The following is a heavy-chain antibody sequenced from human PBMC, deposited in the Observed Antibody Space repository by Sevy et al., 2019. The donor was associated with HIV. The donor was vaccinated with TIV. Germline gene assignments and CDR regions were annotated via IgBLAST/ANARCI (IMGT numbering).Heavy chain of an antibody. CDR3: ASSEYSSGFLDAFDI. CDR2: IKQDGSEK. Sequence: GGSLRLSCAASGFTFSSYWMSWVRQAPGKGLEWVANIKQDGSEKYYVDSVKGRFTISRDNAKNSLYLQMNSLRAEDTAVYYCASSEYSSGFLDAFDIWGQGTMVTVPS. V-gene: IGHV3-7*01. CDR1: GFTFSSYW. J-gene: IGHJ3*02. D-gene: IGHD6-19*01.